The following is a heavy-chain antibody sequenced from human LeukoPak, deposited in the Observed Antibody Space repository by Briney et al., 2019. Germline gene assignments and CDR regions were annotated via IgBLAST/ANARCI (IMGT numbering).Heavy chain of an antibody. CDR2: ISAYNGNT. V-gene: IGHV1-18*04. Sequence: GASVKVSCKASGYTFTGYYMHWVRQAPGQGLEWMGWISAYNGNTNYAQKLQGRVTMTTDTSTSTAYMELRSLRSDDTAVYYCARDRRIVLMSLRRYYFDYWGQGTLVTVSS. CDR1: GYTFTGYY. J-gene: IGHJ4*02. D-gene: IGHD2-8*01. CDR3: ARDRRIVLMSLRRYYFDY.